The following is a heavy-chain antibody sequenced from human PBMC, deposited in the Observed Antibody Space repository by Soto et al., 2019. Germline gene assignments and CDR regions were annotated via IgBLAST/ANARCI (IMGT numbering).Heavy chain of an antibody. D-gene: IGHD3-22*01. CDR3: AAGDIDPDRSDYPYFDS. V-gene: IGHV1-58*01. CDR2: IVVGSGNP. Sequence: RASVKVSCKASGFTFTSSVVQWVRQARGQRLEWIGWIVVGSGNPNYAQKFQERLTITRDMSTSTAYMELRSLRSEDTAVYYCAAGDIDPDRSDYPYFDSWGQRTLVAFSP. J-gene: IGHJ4*02. CDR1: GFTFTSSV.